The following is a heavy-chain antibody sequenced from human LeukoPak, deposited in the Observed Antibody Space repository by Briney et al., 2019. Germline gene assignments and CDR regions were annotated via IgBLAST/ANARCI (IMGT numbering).Heavy chain of an antibody. CDR2: IYHSGST. CDR3: ARVSWFPGTSYYYMDV. D-gene: IGHD1-1*01. J-gene: IGHJ6*03. V-gene: IGHV4-38-2*02. Sequence: PSETLSLTCTVSGYSISSGYYWGWIRQPPGKGLEWIGSIYHSGSTYYNPSLKSRVTISVDTSKNQFSLKLSSVTAADTAMYYCARVSWFPGTSYYYMDVWGKGTTVTVSS. CDR1: GYSISSGYY.